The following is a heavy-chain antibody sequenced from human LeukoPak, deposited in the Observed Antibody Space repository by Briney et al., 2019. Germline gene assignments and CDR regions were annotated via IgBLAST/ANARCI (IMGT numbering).Heavy chain of an antibody. J-gene: IGHJ4*02. Sequence: SETLSLTCAVSGGSISRSNWWSWVRQPPGKGLEWIGEIYHSGSTYYNPSLKSRVTISVDTSKNQFSLKLSSVTAADTAVYYCARHVDFLTGYYRYFDYWGQGTLVTVSS. V-gene: IGHV4-4*02. D-gene: IGHD3-9*01. CDR2: IYHSGST. CDR1: GGSISRSNW. CDR3: ARHVDFLTGYYRYFDY.